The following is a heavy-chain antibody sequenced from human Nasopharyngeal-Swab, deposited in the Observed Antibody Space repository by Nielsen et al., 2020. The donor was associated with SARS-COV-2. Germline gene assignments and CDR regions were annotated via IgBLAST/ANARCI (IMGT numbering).Heavy chain of an antibody. CDR3: GRDGVARLFDY. J-gene: IGHJ4*02. CDR2: ISSSSSYI. Sequence: GESLKISCAASGFTFSSYSMNWVRQAPGKGLEWVSSISSSSSYIYYADSVKGRFTISRDNAKNSLYLQMNSLRAEDTAVYYCGRDGVARLFDYWGQGALVTVSS. D-gene: IGHD3-10*01. V-gene: IGHV3-21*01. CDR1: GFTFSSYS.